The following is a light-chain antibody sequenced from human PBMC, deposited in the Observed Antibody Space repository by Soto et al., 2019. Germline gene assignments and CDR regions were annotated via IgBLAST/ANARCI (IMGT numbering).Light chain of an antibody. Sequence: QYVLTQPASLSGSPGQSITISCTGTSSDIGAYDYVSWFQQHPGKAPKLMISEVNNRPSGVSTRFSGSRSGHPAYLPISGLQVEDEAEYFGFSVTSINSSFVVGPGNKVTVL. V-gene: IGLV2-14*01. CDR3: FSVTSINSSFV. CDR2: EVN. J-gene: IGLJ1*01. CDR1: SSDIGAYDY.